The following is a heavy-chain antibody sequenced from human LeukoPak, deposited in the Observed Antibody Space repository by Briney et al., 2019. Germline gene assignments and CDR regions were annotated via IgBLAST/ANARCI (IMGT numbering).Heavy chain of an antibody. Sequence: GGSLRLSCAASGFTFSSYSMNWVRQAPGKGLEWVSSISSSSSYIYYADSVKGRFTISRDNAKNSLYLQMNSLRAEDTAVYYCASKAPRPVQTFDYWGQGTLVTVSS. CDR3: ASKAPRPVQTFDY. CDR2: ISSSSSYI. CDR1: GFTFSSYS. J-gene: IGHJ4*02. V-gene: IGHV3-21*01. D-gene: IGHD3-10*01.